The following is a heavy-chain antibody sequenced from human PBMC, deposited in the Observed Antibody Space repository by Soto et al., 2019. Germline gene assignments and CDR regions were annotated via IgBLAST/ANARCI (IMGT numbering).Heavy chain of an antibody. V-gene: IGHV3-21*01. D-gene: IGHD3-10*01. CDR2: INSSSSYI. CDR1: GFSFSDYS. J-gene: IGHJ4*02. Sequence: GGSLRLSCAASGFSFSDYSMNWVRQAPGKGLEWVSFINSSSSYIYYADSVKGRFTISRDNAKNSLYLQMNSLRAEDTAVYYCARSYYYGSGSYYAPGYWGQGTLVTVSS. CDR3: ARSYYYGSGSYYAPGY.